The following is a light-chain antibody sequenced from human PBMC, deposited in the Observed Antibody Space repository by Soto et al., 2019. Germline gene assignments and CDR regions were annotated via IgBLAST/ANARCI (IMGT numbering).Light chain of an antibody. Sequence: SCTGTSSDVGAYNYVSWYQQHPGKAPKLMIYDVSNRPSGVSNRFSGSKSGNTASLTISGLQAEDEADYYCSSYTSTTTYVFGTGTKVTVL. J-gene: IGLJ1*01. CDR1: SSDVGAYNY. CDR2: DVS. CDR3: SSYTSTTTYV. V-gene: IGLV2-14*04.